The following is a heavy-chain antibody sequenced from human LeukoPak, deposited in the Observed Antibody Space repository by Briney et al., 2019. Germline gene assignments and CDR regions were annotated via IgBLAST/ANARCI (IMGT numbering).Heavy chain of an antibody. CDR3: ARVLPKYFDFLTGFYYYYGMDV. Sequence: GRSLRLSCAASGFTFSSYGMHWVRQAPGKGLEWVAVISYDGSNKYYADSVKGRFTISRDNSKNTLYLQMNSLRAGDTAVYYCARVLPKYFDFLTGFYYYYGMDVWGQGTTVTVSS. CDR2: ISYDGSNK. D-gene: IGHD3-9*01. V-gene: IGHV3-30*03. J-gene: IGHJ6*02. CDR1: GFTFSSYG.